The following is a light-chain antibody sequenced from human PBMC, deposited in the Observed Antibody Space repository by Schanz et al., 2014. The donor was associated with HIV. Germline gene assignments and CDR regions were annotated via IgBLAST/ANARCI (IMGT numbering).Light chain of an antibody. CDR2: NVN. V-gene: IGLV2-18*02. CDR1: SSDVGSYDY. CDR3: SSYTSSSTLEV. Sequence: QSALIQPPSVSGSPGQSVTISCTGTSSDVGSYDYVSWYQQHPGTVPKPMIYNVNTQPSRVPDRFSGSKSGNTASMTISGLQAEDEADYYCSSYTSSSTLEVFGTGTKLTVL. J-gene: IGLJ1*01.